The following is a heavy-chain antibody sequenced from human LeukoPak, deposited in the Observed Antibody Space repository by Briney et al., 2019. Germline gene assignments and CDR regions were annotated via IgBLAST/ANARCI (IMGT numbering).Heavy chain of an antibody. V-gene: IGHV4-4*07. D-gene: IGHD6-6*01. CDR1: GGSIIDYY. Sequence: SETLSLTCTVSGGSIIDYYWNWIRQPAGKGLEWIGRIYTSGNTNYNPSLKSRVTMSVDTSKNQFSLKLSLVTAADTAVYYCARKTQLVGWNAFDIWGQGTMVTVSS. CDR2: IYTSGNT. CDR3: ARKTQLVGWNAFDI. J-gene: IGHJ3*02.